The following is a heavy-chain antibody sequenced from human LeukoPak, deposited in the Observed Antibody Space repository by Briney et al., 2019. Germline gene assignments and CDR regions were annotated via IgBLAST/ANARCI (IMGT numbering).Heavy chain of an antibody. CDR2: ISGSGGST. Sequence: GGSLRLSCAASGFTFSSYAMSWVRQAPGKGLEWVSAISGSGGSTYYADSVKGRFTISRDNSKNTLYLQMNSLRAEDTAVYYCAKDRIRSSSARTLDYWGQGTLVTVSS. J-gene: IGHJ4*02. D-gene: IGHD6-6*01. CDR1: GFTFSSYA. CDR3: AKDRIRSSSARTLDY. V-gene: IGHV3-23*01.